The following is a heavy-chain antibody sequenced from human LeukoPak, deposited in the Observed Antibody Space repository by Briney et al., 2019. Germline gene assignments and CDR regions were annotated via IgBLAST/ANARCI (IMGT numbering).Heavy chain of an antibody. D-gene: IGHD3-10*01. V-gene: IGHV4-38-2*02. CDR3: ARAVVVRGVIPYYYMDV. CDR2: IYHRGTT. Sequence: PSETLSLTCTVSGSFVSSGYYWGWIRQPPGKGLEWIGSIYHRGTTYYNPSLKSRVTMSVDTSKNQFSLKLSSVTAADTAVYYCARAVVVRGVIPYYYMDVWGKGTTVTISS. CDR1: GSFVSSGYY. J-gene: IGHJ6*03.